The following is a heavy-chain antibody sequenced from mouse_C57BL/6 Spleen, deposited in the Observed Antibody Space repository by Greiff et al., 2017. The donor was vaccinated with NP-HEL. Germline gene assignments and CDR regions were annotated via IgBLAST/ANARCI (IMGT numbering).Heavy chain of an antibody. J-gene: IGHJ4*01. Sequence: VQLQQPGAELVKPGASVKLSCKASGYTFTSYWMQWVKQRPGQGLEWIGEIDPSDSYTNYNQKFKGKATLTVDTSSSTAYMQLSSLTSEDSAVYYCARRDSNYHYYAMDYWGQGTSVTVSS. D-gene: IGHD2-5*01. CDR3: ARRDSNYHYYAMDY. CDR1: GYTFTSYW. V-gene: IGHV1-50*01. CDR2: IDPSDSYT.